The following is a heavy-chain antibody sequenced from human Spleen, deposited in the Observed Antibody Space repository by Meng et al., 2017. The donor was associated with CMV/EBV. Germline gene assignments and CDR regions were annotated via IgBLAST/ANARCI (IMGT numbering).Heavy chain of an antibody. CDR3: AKDRGTLEWLVTKPLDAFDI. D-gene: IGHD3-3*01. CDR2: IRYDGSNE. CDR1: GYSFTSYW. V-gene: IGHV3-30*02. J-gene: IGHJ3*02. Sequence: GESLKISCKGSGYSFTSYWIGWVRQMPGKGLEWVAFIRYDGSNEYYADSVKGRFIIYRDNSKNTLYLQMSSLRAEDTAVYYCAKDRGTLEWLVTKPLDAFDIWGQGTVVTVSS.